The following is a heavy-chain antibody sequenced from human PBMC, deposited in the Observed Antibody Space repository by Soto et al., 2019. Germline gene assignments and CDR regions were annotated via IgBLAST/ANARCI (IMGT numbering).Heavy chain of an antibody. V-gene: IGHV3-33*01. CDR1: GFTFSSYG. Sequence: PGGSLRLSCAASGFTFSSYGMHWVRQAPGKGLEWVAVIWYDGSNKYYADSVKGRLTISRDNSKNTLYLQMNSLRAEDTAVYYCARPTIAAAGPPDYWGQGTLVTVSS. CDR2: IWYDGSNK. J-gene: IGHJ4*02. CDR3: ARPTIAAAGPPDY. D-gene: IGHD6-13*01.